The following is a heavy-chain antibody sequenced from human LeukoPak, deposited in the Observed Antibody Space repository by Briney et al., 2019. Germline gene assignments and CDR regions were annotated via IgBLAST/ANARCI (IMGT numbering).Heavy chain of an antibody. D-gene: IGHD2-21*02. CDR3: ATLEHIVVVTASPPCY. CDR2: IYYSGST. CDR1: GASISSYY. Sequence: LLETLSLTCTVSGASISSYYWSWIRQPPGKGLEWIGSIYYSGSTYYNPSLKSRVTISVDTSKNQFSLKLSSVTAADTAVYYCATLEHIVVVTASPPCYWGQGTLVTVSS. V-gene: IGHV4-59*05. J-gene: IGHJ4*02.